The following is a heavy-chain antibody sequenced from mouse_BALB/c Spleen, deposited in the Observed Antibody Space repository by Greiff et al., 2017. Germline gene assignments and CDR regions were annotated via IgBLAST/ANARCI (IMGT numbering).Heavy chain of an antibody. V-gene: IGHV7-3*02. D-gene: IGHD1-2*01. CDR1: GFTFTDYY. CDR2: IRNKANGYTT. CDR3: ARDRSTTAYYYAMDY. J-gene: IGHJ4*01. Sequence: EVKLMESGGGLVQPGGSLRLSCATSGFTFTDYYMSWVRQPPGKALEWLGFIRNKANGYTTEYSASVKGRFTISRDNSQSILYLQMNTLRAEDSATYYCARDRSTTAYYYAMDYWGQGTSVTVSS.